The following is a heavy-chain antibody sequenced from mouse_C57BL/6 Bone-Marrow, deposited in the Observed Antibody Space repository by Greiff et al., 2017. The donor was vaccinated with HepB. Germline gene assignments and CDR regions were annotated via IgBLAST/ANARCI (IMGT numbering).Heavy chain of an antibody. Sequence: QVHVKQSGAELARPGASVKMSCKASGYTFTSYTMHWVKQRPGQGLEWIGYINPSSGYTKYNQKFKDKATLTADKSSSTAYMQLSSLTSEDSAVYYCARNYGSSLDFDYWGQGTTLTVSS. J-gene: IGHJ2*01. V-gene: IGHV1-4*01. D-gene: IGHD1-1*01. CDR2: INPSSGYT. CDR1: GYTFTSYT. CDR3: ARNYGSSLDFDY.